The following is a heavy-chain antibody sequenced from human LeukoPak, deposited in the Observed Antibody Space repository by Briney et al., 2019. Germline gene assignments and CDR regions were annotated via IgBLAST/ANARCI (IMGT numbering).Heavy chain of an antibody. Sequence: SETLSLLCSVSGYSISSGYDWGWIRQSRQRGLEWIASIHFSGASYYNPSLKSRVSISVDTSRNQFSLKLSSVTAADTAVYYCARGSWQLAEEVYWGQGTLVTVSS. CDR2: IHFSGAS. J-gene: IGHJ4*02. CDR1: GYSISSGYD. CDR3: ARGSWQLAEEVY. V-gene: IGHV4-38-2*02. D-gene: IGHD6-6*01.